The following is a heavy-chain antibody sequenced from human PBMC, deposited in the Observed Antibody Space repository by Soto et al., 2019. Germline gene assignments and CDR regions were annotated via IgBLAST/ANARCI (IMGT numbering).Heavy chain of an antibody. J-gene: IGHJ4*02. Sequence: EVQLVESGGGLVQPGGSLRLSCAASGFLFNTYWMFWVRQAPRKGLLWVSRIKSDGSSTNYADSVKGRFTISRDNAKNTLYLQMTSLSAEDTAVYYCAIGGGDYNYLDYWGLGILVTVSS. CDR3: AIGGGDYNYLDY. CDR2: IKSDGSST. D-gene: IGHD3-9*01. CDR1: GFLFNTYW. V-gene: IGHV3-74*01.